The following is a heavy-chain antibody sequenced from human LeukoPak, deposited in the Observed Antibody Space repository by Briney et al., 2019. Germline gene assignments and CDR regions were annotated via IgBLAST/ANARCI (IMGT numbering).Heavy chain of an antibody. CDR2: ISYDGSNK. J-gene: IGHJ4*02. Sequence: GGSLRLSCAASGFTFSSYGMHWVRQAPGKGLEWVAVISYDGSNKYYADSVKGRFTISRDNSKNTLYLQMNSLRAEDTAVYYCAKGVAGYSDYWGQGTLVTVSS. D-gene: IGHD6-19*01. V-gene: IGHV3-30*18. CDR3: AKGVAGYSDY. CDR1: GFTFSSYG.